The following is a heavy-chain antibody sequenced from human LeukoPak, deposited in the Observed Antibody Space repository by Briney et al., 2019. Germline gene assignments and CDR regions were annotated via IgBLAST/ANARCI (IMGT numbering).Heavy chain of an antibody. J-gene: IGHJ3*02. CDR1: GGSISSSSYY. V-gene: IGHV4-39*01. Sequence: SETLSPTCTVSGGSISSSSYYWGWIRQPPGKGLEWIGSIYYSGSTYYNPSLKSRVAISVDTSKNQFSLKLSSVTAADTAVYYCARQNYDYVWGSYRSFYAFDIWGQGTMVTVSS. CDR2: IYYSGST. CDR3: ARQNYDYVWGSYRSFYAFDI. D-gene: IGHD3-16*02.